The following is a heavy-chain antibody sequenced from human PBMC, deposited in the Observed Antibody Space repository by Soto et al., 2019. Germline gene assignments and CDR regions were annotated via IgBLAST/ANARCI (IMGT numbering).Heavy chain of an antibody. CDR2: IIPIFDAP. J-gene: IGHJ4*02. CDR3: GRGGHGVDY. CDR1: GGNLSSYP. V-gene: IGHV1-69*13. Sequence: SVKVSCKASGGNLSSYPLSWVRQAPGQGLEWMGGIIPIFDAPNYAQKFQGRVTITADESTSTAYMELSSLRPEDTALYYCGRGGHGVDYWGRGTLVTVSS.